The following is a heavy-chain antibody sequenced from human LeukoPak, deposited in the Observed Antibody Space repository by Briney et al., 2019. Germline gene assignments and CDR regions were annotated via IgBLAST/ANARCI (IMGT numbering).Heavy chain of an antibody. CDR3: ARAHDRGYYYGFDY. V-gene: IGHV3-66*01. Sequence: GGSLGLSCAVSGFDFSGYWMTWVRQAPGKGLEWVSVIYSGGNTYYADSVQGRFTMSRENPKNTLYLQMNSLRAEDTAVYYCARAHDRGYYYGFDYWGQGTLVTVSS. CDR1: GFDFSGYW. D-gene: IGHD3-22*01. CDR2: IYSGGNT. J-gene: IGHJ4*02.